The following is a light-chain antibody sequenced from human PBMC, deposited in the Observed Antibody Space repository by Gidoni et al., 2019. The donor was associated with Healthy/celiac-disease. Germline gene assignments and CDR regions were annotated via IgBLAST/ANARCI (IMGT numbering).Light chain of an antibody. CDR2: DAS. CDR1: QSVSSY. V-gene: IGKV3-11*01. CDR3: QQRSNWPPGSV. Sequence: EIVLTQSPATLSLSPGERATLSCRASQSVSSYLAWYQQKPGQAPRLLIYDASNRATGIPARFSGSGSGTDFTLTISSLEPEDFAVYYCQQRSNWPPGSVFXGXTKVEIK. J-gene: IGKJ4*01.